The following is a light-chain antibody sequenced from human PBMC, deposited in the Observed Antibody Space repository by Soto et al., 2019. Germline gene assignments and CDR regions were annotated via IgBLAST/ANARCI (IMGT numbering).Light chain of an antibody. V-gene: IGLV2-23*01. J-gene: IGLJ7*01. CDR2: EGS. CDR3: CSYAGSSTAV. CDR1: SSDVGNYDL. Sequence: QSVLTQPASVSGSPGQSITISCTGTSSDVGNYDLVSWYQQHPDKAPKLMIYEGSKRPSGVSNRFSASKSGNTASLTISSLQVEDEADYYCCSYAGSSTAVFGGGTQLTVL.